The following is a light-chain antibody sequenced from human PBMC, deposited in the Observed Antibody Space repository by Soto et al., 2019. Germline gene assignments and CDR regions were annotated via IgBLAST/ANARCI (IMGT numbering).Light chain of an antibody. CDR2: DAS. CDR1: QSVSSY. Sequence: IVLTQSPGTLSLSPGERATLSCRASQSVSSYLAWYQQKPGQAPRLLIYDASNRATGIPARFSGSGSGTDFTLTISSLEPEDFAVYYCQQRSNWPITLGQGTRLE. CDR3: QQRSNWPIT. V-gene: IGKV3-11*01. J-gene: IGKJ5*01.